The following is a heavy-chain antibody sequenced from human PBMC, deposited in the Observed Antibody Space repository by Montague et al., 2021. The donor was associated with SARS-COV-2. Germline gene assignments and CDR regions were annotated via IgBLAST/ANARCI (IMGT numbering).Heavy chain of an antibody. J-gene: IGHJ2*01. V-gene: IGHV3-23*01. Sequence: SLRFSCAASGFAFNNFAMSWVRQAPGKGLEWVSSIFGSAAGTYYGDSVKGRFTISRDNSKNTLYLQMNSLRAEDTAKYYCAKQPGAGAVVYWYFDLWGRGTVVSVSS. CDR1: GFAFNNFA. CDR2: IFGSAAGT. D-gene: IGHD6-19*01. CDR3: AKQPGAGAVVYWYFDL.